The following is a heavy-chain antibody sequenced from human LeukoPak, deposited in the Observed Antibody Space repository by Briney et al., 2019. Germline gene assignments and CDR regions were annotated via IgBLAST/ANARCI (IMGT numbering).Heavy chain of an antibody. CDR3: PRGGGDEYSYGSHSYSLMPL. CDR2: IYRSGST. V-gene: IGHV4-30-2*01. CDR1: GGSNVTTGDS. Sequence: RSQTPSPTPALSGGSNVTTGDSSRWIRQPPRKSLERLGYIYRSGSTYYNPSLKSRVLISVDMSKNHFSLKVLSVTEGDTAVYYCPRGGGDEYSYGSHSYSLMPLWILVTTVTVSS. D-gene: IGHD5-18*01. J-gene: IGHJ2*01.